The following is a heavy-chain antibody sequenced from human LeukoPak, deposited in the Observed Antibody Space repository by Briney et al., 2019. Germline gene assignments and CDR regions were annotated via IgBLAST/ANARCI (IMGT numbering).Heavy chain of an antibody. CDR1: GFTFSSYA. Sequence: PGGSLRLSCAASGFTFSSYAMSWVRQAPGKGLEWVSAISGSGGSTYYADSVKDRFTISRDNSKNTLYLQMNSLRAEDTAVYYCAVLTTVTTDFDYWGEGTLVTVSS. V-gene: IGHV3-23*01. CDR3: AVLTTVTTDFDY. D-gene: IGHD4-17*01. CDR2: ISGSGGST. J-gene: IGHJ4*02.